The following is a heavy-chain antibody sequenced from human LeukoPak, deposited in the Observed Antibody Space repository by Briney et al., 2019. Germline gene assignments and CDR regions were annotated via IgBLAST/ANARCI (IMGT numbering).Heavy chain of an antibody. D-gene: IGHD3-10*01. CDR3: ARDSHYGSGIIDY. Sequence: ASVKVSCKASGYTFTSYYMHWVRQAPGQGLEWMGWINPNSGGTNYAQKFQGRVTMTRDTSISTAYMELSRLRSDDTAVYYCARDSHYGSGIIDYWGQGTLVTVSS. J-gene: IGHJ4*02. V-gene: IGHV1-2*02. CDR1: GYTFTSYY. CDR2: INPNSGGT.